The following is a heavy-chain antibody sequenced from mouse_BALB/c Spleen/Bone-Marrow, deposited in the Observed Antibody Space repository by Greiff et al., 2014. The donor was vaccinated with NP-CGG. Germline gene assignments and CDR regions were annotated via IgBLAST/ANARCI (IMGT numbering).Heavy chain of an antibody. J-gene: IGHJ1*01. Sequence: DVQLQESGPELVKPGASVKISCKASGYSFTGYFMNWVMQSHGKSLEWIGRINPYNGDTFYNQKFKGKATLTVDTSSSTAHMELRSLASEDSAVYYCAGEGGYYYGSSPYFDVWGAGTTVTVSS. V-gene: IGHV1-20*02. CDR2: INPYNGDT. D-gene: IGHD1-1*01. CDR1: GYSFTGYF. CDR3: AGEGGYYYGSSPYFDV.